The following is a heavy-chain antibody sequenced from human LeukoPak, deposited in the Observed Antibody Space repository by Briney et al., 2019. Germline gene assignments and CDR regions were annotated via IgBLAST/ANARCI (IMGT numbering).Heavy chain of an antibody. CDR1: GGSINRYY. Sequence: SETLSLTCTVPGGSINRYYWSWIRQPPGKGLEWIGYIYYSGSTNYNPSLKSRVTISVDTSKNQFSLKLSSVTAADTAVYYCARARQLRSPDYFDYWGQGTQVTVSS. CDR2: IYYSGST. D-gene: IGHD5-24*01. V-gene: IGHV4-59*01. J-gene: IGHJ4*02. CDR3: ARARQLRSPDYFDY.